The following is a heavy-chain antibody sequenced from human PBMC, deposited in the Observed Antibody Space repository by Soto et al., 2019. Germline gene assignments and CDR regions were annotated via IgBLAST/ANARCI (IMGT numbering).Heavy chain of an antibody. CDR3: VSSSVVGTAADY. Sequence: QVQLVQSGAEVKKPGASVKVSCKASGYTFTSYAMHWVRQAPGQRLEWMGWINAGNGNTKYSQKFQGRVTITRDTSASTAYLELSSLRSEDTAVYSCVSSSVVGTAADYWGQGTLVTVSS. CDR1: GYTFTSYA. V-gene: IGHV1-3*01. J-gene: IGHJ4*02. D-gene: IGHD2-21*02. CDR2: INAGNGNT.